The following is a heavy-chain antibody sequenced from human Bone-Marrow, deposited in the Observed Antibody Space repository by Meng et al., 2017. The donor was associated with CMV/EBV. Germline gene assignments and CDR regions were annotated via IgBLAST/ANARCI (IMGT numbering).Heavy chain of an antibody. V-gene: IGHV1-2*02. CDR3: AKDLVPAAVGQDAFDV. CDR1: GYTFTGYY. Sequence: ASVKVSCKASGYTFTGYYMHWVRQAPGQGLEWMGWINPNSGGTNYAQKFQGRVTMTRDTSISTAYMELSRLRSDDTAVYYCAKDLVPAAVGQDAFDVWGQGKMVTVSS. D-gene: IGHD2-2*01. J-gene: IGHJ3*01. CDR2: INPNSGGT.